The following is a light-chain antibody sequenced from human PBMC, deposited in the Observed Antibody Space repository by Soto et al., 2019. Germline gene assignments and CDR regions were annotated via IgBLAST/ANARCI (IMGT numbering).Light chain of an antibody. J-gene: IGKJ1*01. CDR1: QSVSSN. CDR2: GAS. V-gene: IGKV3-15*01. Sequence: EIVMTQSPATLSVSPGERATLSCRASQSVSSNLVWYQQKPGQAPRLLIYGASTRATGIPARFSGSGSGTEFTLTISSLQSEDFAVYYCQYYGDSPTFGQGTKVEI. CDR3: QYYGDSPT.